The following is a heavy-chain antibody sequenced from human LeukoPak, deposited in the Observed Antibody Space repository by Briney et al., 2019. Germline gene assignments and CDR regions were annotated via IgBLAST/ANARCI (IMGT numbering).Heavy chain of an antibody. CDR2: INPNSGGT. J-gene: IGHJ6*03. CDR1: GYTFTGYY. D-gene: IGHD6-13*01. CDR3: ALRGSSLGAYYYYMDV. Sequence: ASVKVSCKASGYTFTGYYMHWVRQAPGQGLEWMGWINPNSGGTNYAQKFQGRVTMTRDTSISTAYMELSSLRSEDTAVYYCALRGSSLGAYYYYMDVWGKGTTVTVSS. V-gene: IGHV1-2*02.